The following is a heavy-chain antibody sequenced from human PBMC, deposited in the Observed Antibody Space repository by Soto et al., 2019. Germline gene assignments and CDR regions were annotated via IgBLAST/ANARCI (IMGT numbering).Heavy chain of an antibody. V-gene: IGHV4-34*01. CDR2: INHSGRT. J-gene: IGHJ4*02. D-gene: IGHD2-8*02. CDR1: GGSFSGYY. Sequence: QVQLQQWGAGLLKPSETLSLTCAVYGGSFSGYYWTWIRQPPGTGLEWLGEINHSGRTNYNPSLKRRVTISVDTSKNQFSLKLTSVTAADTAVYYCARDKITGLFAYWGQGTLVTVSS. CDR3: ARDKITGLFAY.